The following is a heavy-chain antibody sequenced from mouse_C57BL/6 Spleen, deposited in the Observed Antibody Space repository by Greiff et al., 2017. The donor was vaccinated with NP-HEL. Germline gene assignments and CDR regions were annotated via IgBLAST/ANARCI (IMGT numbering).Heavy chain of an antibody. V-gene: IGHV1-55*01. J-gene: IGHJ4*01. CDR1: GYTFTSYW. CDR2: IYPGSGST. D-gene: IGHD2-4*01. CDR3: ARFYYDYDEGYYYAIDY. Sequence: QVQLQQPGAELVKPGASVKMSCKASGYTFTSYWITWVKQRPGQGLEWIGDIYPGSGSTNYNEKFKSKATLTVDTSSSTAYMQLSSLTSEDSAVYYCARFYYDYDEGYYYAIDYWGQGTSVTVSS.